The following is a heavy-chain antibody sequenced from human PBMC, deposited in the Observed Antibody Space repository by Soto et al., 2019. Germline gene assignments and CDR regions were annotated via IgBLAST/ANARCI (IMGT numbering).Heavy chain of an antibody. Sequence: EVQLLESGGNLVQPGMSLRLSCAASGFIFSDYAMTWVRQAPGKGLEWVSTISGTRGRQRNTFYTASVKGRFTVTRDNSKNTFFLKMNSLRVEDTAVYYCAKTMSSLGGYDMNWPAPWGQGTLVTVSS. D-gene: IGHD5-12*01. V-gene: IGHV3-23*01. CDR2: ISGTRGRQRNT. CDR1: GFIFSDYA. J-gene: IGHJ5*02. CDR3: AKTMSSLGGYDMNWPAP.